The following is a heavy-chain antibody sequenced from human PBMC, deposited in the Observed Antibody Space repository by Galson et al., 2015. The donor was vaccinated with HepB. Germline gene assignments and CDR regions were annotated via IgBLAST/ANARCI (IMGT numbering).Heavy chain of an antibody. CDR2: IKQDGSQK. J-gene: IGHJ4*02. Sequence: SLRLSCAASGFTFTTSWMSWVRQAPGKGLEWVATIKQDGSQKFYVDSVKGRFTISRDNAKDSVFRQMSSLRAADTAVYYCARVNNEWLRAYTYTYPKFVSFDYWGQGILVTVSS. CDR1: GFTFTTSW. D-gene: IGHD5-12*01. CDR3: ARVNNEWLRAYTYTYPKFVSFDY. V-gene: IGHV3-7*03.